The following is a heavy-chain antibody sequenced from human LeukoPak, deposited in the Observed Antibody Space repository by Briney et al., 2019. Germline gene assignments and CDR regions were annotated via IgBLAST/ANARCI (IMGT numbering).Heavy chain of an antibody. CDR2: IYYSGRT. V-gene: IGHV4-31*03. CDR3: ARVYYYDDSGYPFDL. J-gene: IGHJ4*02. Sequence: SETLSLTCTVSGGSISSGGYYWSWIRQHPGKGLEWIGYIYYSGRTYYNSSLRGRVTISVDTSKHQFSLKLSSVTAADTAVYYCARVYYYDDSGYPFDLWRQGTLVTVSS. D-gene: IGHD3-22*01. CDR1: GGSISSGGYY.